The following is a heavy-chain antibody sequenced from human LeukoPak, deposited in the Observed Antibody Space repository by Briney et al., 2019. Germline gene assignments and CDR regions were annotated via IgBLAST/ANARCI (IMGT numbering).Heavy chain of an antibody. CDR1: GYTFTSYG. D-gene: IGHD6-6*01. Sequence: ASVKVSCKASGYTFTSYGISWVRQAPAPGLEWVGLTTAYNSNTNYAQKHQGRVTMTTDTSTSTAYMELRSRICDDTGVYYCAIVRSSGAVDIWGQETMVTVSS. CDR2: TTAYNSNT. CDR3: AIVRSSGAVDI. J-gene: IGHJ3*02. V-gene: IGHV1-18*04.